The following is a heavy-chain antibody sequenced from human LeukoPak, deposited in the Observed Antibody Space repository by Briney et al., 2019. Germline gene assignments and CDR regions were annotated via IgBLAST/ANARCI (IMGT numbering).Heavy chain of an antibody. V-gene: IGHV4-39*07. CDR2: IFYSGST. Sequence: SETLSLTCTVAGGSISTSKYYWGWIREPPGKGLEWIGNIFYSGSTYYGPSLKSRLTISLDTSRNQFSLKLNSVTAADTAVYYCARAFYGGNIDYWGQGTLVTVSS. CDR3: ARAFYGGNIDY. J-gene: IGHJ4*02. CDR1: GGSISTSKYY. D-gene: IGHD4-23*01.